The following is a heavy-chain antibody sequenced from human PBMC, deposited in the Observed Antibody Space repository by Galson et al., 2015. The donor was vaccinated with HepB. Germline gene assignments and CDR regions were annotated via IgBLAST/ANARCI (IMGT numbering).Heavy chain of an antibody. V-gene: IGHV1-69*06. CDR1: GGTFSSYA. Sequence: SVKVSCKASGGTFSSYAISWVRQAPGQGLEWMGGIIPIFGTANYAQKFQGRVTITADKSTSTAYMELSSLRSEDTAVYYCARGLAARNWFDPWGQGTLVTVSS. CDR3: ARGLAARNWFDP. D-gene: IGHD6-6*01. J-gene: IGHJ5*02. CDR2: IIPIFGTA.